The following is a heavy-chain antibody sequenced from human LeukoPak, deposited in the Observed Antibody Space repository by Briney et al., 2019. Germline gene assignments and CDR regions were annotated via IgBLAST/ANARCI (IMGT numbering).Heavy chain of an antibody. V-gene: IGHV3-33*06. CDR3: AKDQLTTVTTRAGMDV. J-gene: IGHJ6*02. CDR2: IRYDGSNK. Sequence: GGSLRLSCVASGFTFSSYDMHWVRQAPGQGLEWVAVIRYDGSNKYYAESVKGRFTISRDNSKNTLYLQMNSLRAEDTAVYYCAKDQLTTVTTRAGMDVWGQGTTVTVSS. D-gene: IGHD4-11*01. CDR1: GFTFSSYD.